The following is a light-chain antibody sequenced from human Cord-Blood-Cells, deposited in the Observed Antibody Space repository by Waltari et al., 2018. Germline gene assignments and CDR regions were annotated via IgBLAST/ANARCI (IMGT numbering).Light chain of an antibody. J-gene: IGKJ1*01. V-gene: IGKV1-5*01. CDR2: DAS. CDR1: QSISSW. CDR3: QQYNSYSGT. Sequence: DIQMTHSPSTLPASVGDRVTIPCRASQSISSWLAWYQQKPGKAPKLLIYDASSLESGVPSRFSGSGSGTEFTLTISSLQPDDFATYYCQQYNSYSGTFGQGTKVEIK.